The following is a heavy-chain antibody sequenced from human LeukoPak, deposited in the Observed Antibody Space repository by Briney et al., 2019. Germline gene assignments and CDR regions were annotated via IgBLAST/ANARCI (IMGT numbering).Heavy chain of an antibody. CDR2: IYYSGST. V-gene: IGHV4-39*01. D-gene: IGHD2-8*01. CDR3: ALTLYCTNGVCYTRGADY. CDR1: GGSISSSSYY. J-gene: IGHJ4*02. Sequence: SETLSLTCTVSGGSISSSSYYWGWLRQPPGKGLEWIGSIYYSGSTYYNPSLKSRVTISVDTSKNQFSLKLSSVTAADTAVYYCALTLYCTNGVCYTRGADYWGQGTLVTVSS.